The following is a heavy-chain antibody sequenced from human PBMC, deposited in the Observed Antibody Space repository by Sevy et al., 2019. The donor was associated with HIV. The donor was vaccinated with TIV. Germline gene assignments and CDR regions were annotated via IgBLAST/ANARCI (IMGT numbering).Heavy chain of an antibody. V-gene: IGHV3-74*01. J-gene: IGHJ6*01. CDR2: INSHGTIT. CDR3: ARGQILPFLEWPSYSLEV. D-gene: IGHD3-3*01. CDR1: GFTFSSHW. Sequence: GGSLRLSCAASGFTFSSHWMFWVRQAPGKGLMWVSHINSHGTITNYADSVKGRFAISRDNAKNTVYLRMDSLRAEDTGVYFCARGQILPFLEWPSYSLEVWGQGDKVTVSS.